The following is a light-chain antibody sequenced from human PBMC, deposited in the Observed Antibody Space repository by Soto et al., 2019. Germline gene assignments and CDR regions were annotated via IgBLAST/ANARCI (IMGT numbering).Light chain of an antibody. V-gene: IGKV2D-29*01. Sequence: DVVMTQTPLSLSVTPGQPASISCKSSQSLLHTDGKTYLYWYLQKPGHPPQLLIYEVFNRFSGVADRFSGSGSGTDFTLKISRVEAEDVGTYYCMQTIQPLLTFGGGTKVEI. J-gene: IGKJ4*01. CDR3: MQTIQPLLT. CDR2: EVF. CDR1: QSLLHTDGKTY.